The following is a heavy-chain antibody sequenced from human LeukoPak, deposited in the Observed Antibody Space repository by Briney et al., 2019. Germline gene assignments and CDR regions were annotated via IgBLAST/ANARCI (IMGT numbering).Heavy chain of an antibody. D-gene: IGHD2-8*02. J-gene: IGHJ4*02. V-gene: IGHV4-34*01. CDR2: INHSGST. CDR3: AGHHPRNTVDF. CDR1: GGSFSGYY. Sequence: SETLSLTCAVYGGSFSGYYWSWIRQPPGKGLEWIGEINHSGSTNYNPSLKSRVTISVDTSKNQFSLKLSSVAAADTAVYYCAGHHPRNTVDFWGQGTLVTVSS.